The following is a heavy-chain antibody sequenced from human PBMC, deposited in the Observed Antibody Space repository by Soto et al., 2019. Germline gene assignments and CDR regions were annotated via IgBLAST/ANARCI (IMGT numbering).Heavy chain of an antibody. CDR3: ARVITMVRGVPDNWFDP. D-gene: IGHD3-10*01. V-gene: IGHV4-59*01. Sequence: PSETLSLTCTVSGGSISSYYWSWIRQPPGKGLEWIGYIYYSGSTNYNPSLKSRVTISVDTSKNQFSLKLSSVTAADTAVYYCARVITMVRGVPDNWFDPWGQGNLVTVSS. CDR2: IYYSGST. J-gene: IGHJ5*02. CDR1: GGSISSYY.